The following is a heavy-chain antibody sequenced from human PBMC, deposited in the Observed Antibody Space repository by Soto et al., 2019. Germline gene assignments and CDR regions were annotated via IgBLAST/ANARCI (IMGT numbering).Heavy chain of an antibody. CDR3: ARGSSGWYGYFDY. D-gene: IGHD6-19*01. J-gene: IGHJ4*02. V-gene: IGHV3-48*01. CDR2: ISSSSSTI. Sequence: ESGGGLVQPGGSLRLSCAASGFTFSSYSMNWVRQAPGKGLEWVSYISSSSSTIYYADSVKGRFTISRDNAKNSLYLQMNSLRAEDTAVYYCARGSSGWYGYFDYWGQGTLVTVSS. CDR1: GFTFSSYS.